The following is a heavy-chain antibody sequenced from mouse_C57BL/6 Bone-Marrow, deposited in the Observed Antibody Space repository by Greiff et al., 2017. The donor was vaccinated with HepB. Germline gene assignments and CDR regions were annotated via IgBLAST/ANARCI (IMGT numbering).Heavy chain of an antibody. CDR3: ARDYGNPPGSYYFDY. D-gene: IGHD2-1*01. J-gene: IGHJ2*01. V-gene: IGHV1-50*01. CDR1: GYTFTSYW. Sequence: QVQLQQPGAELVKPGASVKLSCKASGYTFTSYWMQWVKQRPGQGLEWIGEIDPSDSYTNYNQKFKGKATLTVDTSSSTAYMQRSSLTSEDSAVYYCARDYGNPPGSYYFDYWGQGTTLTVSS. CDR2: IDPSDSYT.